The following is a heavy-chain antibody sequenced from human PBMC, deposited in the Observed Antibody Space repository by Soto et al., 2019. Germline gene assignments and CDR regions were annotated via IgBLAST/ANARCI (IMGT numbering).Heavy chain of an antibody. CDR3: AISLIAILGVGHYGKAV. CDR1: GGTFSSYA. D-gene: IGHD1-26*01. CDR2: FIPIFGTA. Sequence: SSVKVSCKASGGTFSSYAISWGRQAPGQGLEWMGGFIPIFGTANYAQKFQGRVTITADESTSTAYMELSSLRSEDTAVYYCAISLIAILGVGHYGKAVWERGSTVPVSS. V-gene: IGHV1-69*13. J-gene: IGHJ6*01.